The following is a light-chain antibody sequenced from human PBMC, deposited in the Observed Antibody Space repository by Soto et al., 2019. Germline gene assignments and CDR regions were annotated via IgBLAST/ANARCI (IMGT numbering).Light chain of an antibody. V-gene: IGKV3-11*01. CDR2: DAS. J-gene: IGKJ5*01. CDR3: QQRSNWIT. CDR1: QSVSNY. Sequence: EIVLTQSPGTLSLSPGERATLSCRASQSVSNYLAWYQQKPGQAPRLLIYDASNRATGIPARFSGSGSGTDFTLTISSLEPEDSAVYYCQQRSNWITFGQGTRLEIK.